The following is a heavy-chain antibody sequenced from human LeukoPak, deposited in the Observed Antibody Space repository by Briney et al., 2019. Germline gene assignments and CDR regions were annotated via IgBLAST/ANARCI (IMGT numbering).Heavy chain of an antibody. CDR1: GFTFSSFA. J-gene: IGHJ6*02. CDR3: ARYCGGDCYGMDV. V-gene: IGHV3-7*01. Sequence: GGSLRLSCAASGFTFSSFALSWVRQAPGKGLEWVANIKQDGSEKDYVDSVKGRFTISRDNAKNSLYLQMNSLRAEDTAVYYCARYCGGDCYGMDVWGQGTTVTVSS. CDR2: IKQDGSEK. D-gene: IGHD2-21*01.